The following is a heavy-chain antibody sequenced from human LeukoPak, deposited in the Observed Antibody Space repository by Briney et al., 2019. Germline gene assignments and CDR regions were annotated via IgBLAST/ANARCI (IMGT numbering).Heavy chain of an antibody. CDR2: IIPIFGTA. J-gene: IGHJ6*04. Sequence: GASVKVSCKASGGTFSSYAISWVRQAPGQGLEWMGGIIPIFGTANYAQKFQGRVTITADESTSTAYMEPSSLRSEDTAVYYCARGRYCSGGSCYSGADYYYYYGMDVWGKGTTVTVSS. V-gene: IGHV1-69*13. D-gene: IGHD2-15*01. CDR1: GGTFSSYA. CDR3: ARGRYCSGGSCYSGADYYYYYGMDV.